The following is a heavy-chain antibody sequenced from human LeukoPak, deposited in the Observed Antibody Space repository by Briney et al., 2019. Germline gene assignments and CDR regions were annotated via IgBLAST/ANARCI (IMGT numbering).Heavy chain of an antibody. J-gene: IGHJ4*02. V-gene: IGHV3-74*01. D-gene: IGHD5-12*01. CDR3: ARASVAGSGLPLIKN. CDR2: INSDGSST. CDR1: GFTFSSYW. Sequence: GGSLRLSCAASGFTFSSYWMHWVRHAPGKGLVWVSRINSDGSSTSYADSVKGRFPISRDNAKNTLYLQMNSLRAEDTAVYYCARASVAGSGLPLIKNWGQGTLVTVSS.